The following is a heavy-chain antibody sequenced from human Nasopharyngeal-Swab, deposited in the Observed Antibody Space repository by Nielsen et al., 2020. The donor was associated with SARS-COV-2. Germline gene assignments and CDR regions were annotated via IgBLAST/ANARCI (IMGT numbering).Heavy chain of an antibody. J-gene: IGHJ6*02. Sequence: GESLKISCAASGFTVSSNYMSWVRQAPGKGLEWVSVIYSGGSTYYADSVKGRFTISRHNSKNTLYLQMNSLRAEDTAVHYCARVGSGFYGMDVWGQGTTVTVSS. CDR1: GFTVSSNY. CDR3: ARVGSGFYGMDV. CDR2: IYSGGST. V-gene: IGHV3-53*04. D-gene: IGHD3-10*01.